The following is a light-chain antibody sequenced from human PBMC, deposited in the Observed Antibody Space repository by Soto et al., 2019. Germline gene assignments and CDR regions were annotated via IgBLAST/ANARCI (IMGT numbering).Light chain of an antibody. CDR1: QSVSNF. CDR3: QQRSSWPIT. CDR2: DAS. V-gene: IGKV3-11*01. Sequence: EIVLTQSPATLSLSPGERATLSCRASQSVSNFLAWYLQRPGQAPRLLIFDASKRAAGVPARFSGSGSGTDFTLTISILXXXXXAVYYCQQRSSWPITFGQGTRLEIK. J-gene: IGKJ5*01.